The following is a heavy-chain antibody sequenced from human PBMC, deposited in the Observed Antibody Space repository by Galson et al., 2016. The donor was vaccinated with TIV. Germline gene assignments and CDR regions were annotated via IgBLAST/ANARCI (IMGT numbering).Heavy chain of an antibody. D-gene: IGHD6-19*01. CDR1: GLTFSSYG. Sequence: SLRLSCAASGLTFSSYGMHWVRQAPGKGLEWVAVIWYDGSNKYYADSMKGRFTISRDNSKNTLYLQMNSLRAEDTAVYYCARGYSSGFLQVDAFDIWGQGTMVTVSS. J-gene: IGHJ3*02. CDR2: IWYDGSNK. V-gene: IGHV3-33*01. CDR3: ARGYSSGFLQVDAFDI.